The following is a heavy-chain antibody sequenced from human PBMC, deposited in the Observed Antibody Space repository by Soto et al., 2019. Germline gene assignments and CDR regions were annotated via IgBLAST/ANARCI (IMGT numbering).Heavy chain of an antibody. J-gene: IGHJ4*02. D-gene: IGHD4-17*01. CDR3: ARELGGTTVNTLFDH. V-gene: IGHV1-46*01. CDR1: GYTFTRYY. CDR2: VNPSGDNT. Sequence: QVQLVQSGAEVKKPGASVKVSCKASGYTFTRYYIHWVRQAPGQGLEWMGIVNPSGDNTNYAQKYRGRVTMTRDTSTNTVHNELSSLRSEDTAVYFCARELGGTTVNTLFDHWGQGTVVTVSS.